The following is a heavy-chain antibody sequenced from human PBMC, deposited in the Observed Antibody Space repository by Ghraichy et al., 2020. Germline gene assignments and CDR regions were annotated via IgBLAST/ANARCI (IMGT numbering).Heavy chain of an antibody. D-gene: IGHD5-24*01. CDR3: AKMAAHPHYNYYMDP. CDR2: IFGGGTGT. V-gene: IGHV3-23*01. J-gene: IGHJ6*03. CDR1: GFTFSNYA. Sequence: GGSLRLSCAASGFTFSNYAMSWVRQAPGKGLEWVSLIFGGGTGTYYADSVKGRFTISRDNSNNTLYLQINSLKAEDTAVFYCAKMAAHPHYNYYMDPWGKGTAVTVSS.